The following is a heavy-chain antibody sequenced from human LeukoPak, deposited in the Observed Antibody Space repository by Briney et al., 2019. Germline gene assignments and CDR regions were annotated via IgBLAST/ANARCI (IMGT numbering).Heavy chain of an antibody. CDR3: ARDQPEQWLVPVHLDY. D-gene: IGHD6-19*01. V-gene: IGHV4-61*02. Sequence: SETLSLTCTVSGGSISSGSYYWSWIRQPAGKGLEWIGRIYTSGSTNYNPSLKSRVTISVDTSKNQFSLKLSSVTAADTAVYYCARDQPEQWLVPVHLDYWGQGTLVTVSS. CDR2: IYTSGST. CDR1: GGSISSGSYY. J-gene: IGHJ4*02.